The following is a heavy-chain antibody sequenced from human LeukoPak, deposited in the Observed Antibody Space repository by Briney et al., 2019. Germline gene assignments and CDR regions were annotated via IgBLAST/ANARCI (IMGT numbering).Heavy chain of an antibody. CDR3: AREGYSPRDGYNFNFDC. D-gene: IGHD5-24*01. J-gene: IGHJ4*02. V-gene: IGHV3-7*01. CDR2: IKQDGSEE. CDR1: GVNFSSYW. Sequence: QAGGSLRLSCAVSGVNFSSYWMSWVRQAPGKGLEWVANIKQDGSEEYYVDSVKGRFTISTDNAKNSLYLQMNSLRAEDTAVYYCAREGYSPRDGYNFNFDCWGQGTLVTVSS.